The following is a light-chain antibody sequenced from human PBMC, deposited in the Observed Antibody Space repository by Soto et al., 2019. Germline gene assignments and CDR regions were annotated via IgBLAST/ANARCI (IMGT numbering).Light chain of an antibody. J-gene: IGKJ2*01. CDR3: QXXGSSPLYT. Sequence: EIVLTQSPATLSLSPGERATLSCGASQNVSSSYLAWYQQKPGLAPRLLIYDVSNRATGIPDRFSGTGSGTXXXXXXXXXXPDDXSXXYCQXXGSSPLYTFGQGTKLEIK. CDR2: DVS. CDR1: QNVSSSY. V-gene: IGKV3D-20*01.